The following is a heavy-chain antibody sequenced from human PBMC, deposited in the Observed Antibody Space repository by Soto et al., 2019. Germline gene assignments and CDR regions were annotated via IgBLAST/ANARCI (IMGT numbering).Heavy chain of an antibody. J-gene: IGHJ4*02. D-gene: IGHD1-26*01. CDR2: ISYDGSNK. V-gene: IGHV3-30*18. CDR3: AKCRGSIVGATSYYFDY. Sequence: GESLKISCAASGFTFSSYGTHWVRQAPGKGLEWVAVISYDGSNKYYADSVKGRFTISRDNSKNTLYLQMNSLRAEDTAVYYCAKCRGSIVGATSYYFDYWGQGTMVTVYS. CDR1: GFTFSSYG.